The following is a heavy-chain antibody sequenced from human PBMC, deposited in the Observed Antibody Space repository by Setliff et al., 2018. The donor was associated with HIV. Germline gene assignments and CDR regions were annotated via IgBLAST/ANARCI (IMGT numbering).Heavy chain of an antibody. CDR2: MNPNSGNT. V-gene: IGHV1-8*03. Sequence: GASVKVSCKASGYTLTSDDINWVRQATGQGLEWMGWMNPNSGNTGYAQKFQGRVTITRNTFISTAYMELSSLRSEDTAVYYCARGLGSGSYYNYYYYYMDVWGKGTTVTVSS. CDR1: GYTLTSDD. J-gene: IGHJ6*03. CDR3: ARGLGSGSYYNYYYYYMDV. D-gene: IGHD3-10*01.